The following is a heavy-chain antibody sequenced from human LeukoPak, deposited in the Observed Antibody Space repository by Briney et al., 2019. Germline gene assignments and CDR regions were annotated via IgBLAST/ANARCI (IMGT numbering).Heavy chain of an antibody. V-gene: IGHV3-21*01. CDR2: VSGSSSYI. CDR1: GFTVSTNY. D-gene: IGHD3-10*01. CDR3: ASSITMVRGVIPYFDY. Sequence: GRSLRLSCAASGFTVSTNYMSWVRQAPGKGLEWVSSVSGSSSYIYYADSVKGRFTISRDNARNSLYLQMNSLRAEDTAVYYCASSITMVRGVIPYFDYWGQGTLVTVSS. J-gene: IGHJ4*02.